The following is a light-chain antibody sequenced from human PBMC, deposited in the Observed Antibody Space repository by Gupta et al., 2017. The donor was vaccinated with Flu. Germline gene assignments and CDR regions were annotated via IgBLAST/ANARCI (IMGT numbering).Light chain of an antibody. Sequence: QSALTQPASVSGSPGPSITILCTGTSSDVGGYNYVSWYQQHPVKAPKLMIYEVSNRPSGVSNRFSGSKSGNTASLTISGLQAEDEADYYCSSYTSSSTLHVFGTGTKVTVL. V-gene: IGLV2-14*01. CDR3: SSYTSSSTLHV. J-gene: IGLJ1*01. CDR2: EVS. CDR1: SSDVGGYNY.